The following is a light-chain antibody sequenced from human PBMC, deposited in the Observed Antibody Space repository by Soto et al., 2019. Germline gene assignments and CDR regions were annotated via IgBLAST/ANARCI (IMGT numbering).Light chain of an antibody. CDR3: SSYTSSSTLV. J-gene: IGLJ2*01. CDR1: SSDVGDFDC. V-gene: IGLV2-14*01. Sequence: QSALTQPASVSGSPGQSITISCTGTSSDVGDFDCVSWYQQHPGKAPKLMIYEVSDRPPGVSNRFSGSKSGDTASLTISGLQAEDEADYYCSSYTSSSTLVFGGGTKVTVL. CDR2: EVS.